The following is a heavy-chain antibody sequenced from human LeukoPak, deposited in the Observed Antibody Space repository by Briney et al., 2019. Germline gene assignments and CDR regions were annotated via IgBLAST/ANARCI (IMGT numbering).Heavy chain of an antibody. CDR1: GGSISSSSYY. J-gene: IGHJ5*02. CDR3: ARGGIVVVVTTTRRVNWFDP. CDR2: INHSGST. D-gene: IGHD2-15*01. V-gene: IGHV4-39*07. Sequence: SETLSLTCTVSGGSISSSSYYWGWIRQPPGKGLEWIGEINHSGSTNYNPSLKSRVTISVDTSKNQFSLKLSSVTAADTAVYYCARGGIVVVVTTTRRVNWFDPWGQGTLVTVSS.